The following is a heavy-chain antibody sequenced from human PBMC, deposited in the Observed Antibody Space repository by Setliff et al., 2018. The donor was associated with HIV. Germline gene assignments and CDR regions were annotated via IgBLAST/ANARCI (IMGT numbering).Heavy chain of an antibody. CDR3: ARDSPTKGSGNYYNHYYGIDV. V-gene: IGHV4-61*02. CDR2: IYASGST. Sequence: PSETLSLTCTVSGGSINSDSYNYYWSWIRQPAEKGLEWIGRIYASGSTNYNPSLRSRVAISVDTSKNHFSLNLKYLTAADTAVYYCARDSPTKGSGNYYNHYYGIDVWGQGTTVTVSS. CDR1: GGSINSDSYNYY. J-gene: IGHJ6*02. D-gene: IGHD3-10*01.